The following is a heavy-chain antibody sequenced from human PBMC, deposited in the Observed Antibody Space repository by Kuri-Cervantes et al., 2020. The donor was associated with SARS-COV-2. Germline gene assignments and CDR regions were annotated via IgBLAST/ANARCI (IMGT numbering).Heavy chain of an antibody. Sequence: SETLSLTCTVSGGSISSGGYYWSWIRQPPGKGLEWIGYIYYSGSTYYNPSLKSRVTISVDTSKNQFSLKLSSVTAADTAVYYCARRSGYDLDFDYWGQGTLVTVS. CDR2: IYYSGST. V-gene: IGHV4-30-4*08. CDR1: GGSISSGGYY. J-gene: IGHJ4*02. CDR3: ARRSGYDLDFDY. D-gene: IGHD5-12*01.